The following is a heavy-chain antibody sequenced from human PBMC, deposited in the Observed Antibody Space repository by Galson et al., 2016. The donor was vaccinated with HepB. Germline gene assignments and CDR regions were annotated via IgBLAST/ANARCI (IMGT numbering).Heavy chain of an antibody. CDR2: IYYNGGV. Sequence: SETLSLTCTVSGGSISTIGYSWGWVRQPPGKGLEWIGSIYYNGGVYYCPSLRGRVTISVDTSRNQFSLKLSSVTATDTAVYYCARHRGYNYGHIDYWGQGTLVTVSS. V-gene: IGHV4-39*01. D-gene: IGHD5-18*01. CDR1: GGSISTIGYS. CDR3: ARHRGYNYGHIDY. J-gene: IGHJ4*02.